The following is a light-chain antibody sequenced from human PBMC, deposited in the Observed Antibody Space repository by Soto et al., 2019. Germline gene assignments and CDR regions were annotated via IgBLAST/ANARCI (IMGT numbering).Light chain of an antibody. V-gene: IGLV2-23*02. CDR3: CSYAGSSPWV. Sequence: QSALTQPASVSGSPGQSITISCTGTSRDVGSYNRVSWYQQHTGKAPKLMIYEVSKRPSGVSNRFTGSKSGNTASLTISGLQAEDEADYYCCSYAGSSPWVFGGGTKVTVL. CDR1: SRDVGSYNR. J-gene: IGLJ3*02. CDR2: EVS.